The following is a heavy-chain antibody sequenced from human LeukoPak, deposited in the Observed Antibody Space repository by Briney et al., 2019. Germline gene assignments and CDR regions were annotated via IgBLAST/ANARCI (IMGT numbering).Heavy chain of an antibody. CDR2: ISGSDSGT. J-gene: IGHJ4*02. CDR3: AKRSSTSSGYFDF. CDR1: GFTFNNYA. D-gene: IGHD3-22*01. V-gene: IGHV3-23*01. Sequence: GGSLRLSCAASGFTFNNYAMSWVRQAPGKGLEWVSAISGSDSGTYHADSVRGRFTISRDNSKNTIYLQMNSLRAEDTAKYYCAKRSSTSSGYFDFWGRGTLVTVSS.